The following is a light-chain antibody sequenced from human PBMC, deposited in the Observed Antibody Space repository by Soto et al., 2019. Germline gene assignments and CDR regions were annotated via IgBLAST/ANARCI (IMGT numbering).Light chain of an antibody. Sequence: QSALTQPASVSGSPGQSITISCTGTSSDVGGYNYVSWYQQNPGKAPKLMIYDVSNRRSGVSNRISGSKSGNTDCLTISGLQAEDEAEYYCSSYTSSSSHVVFGGGTKLTVL. V-gene: IGLV2-14*01. J-gene: IGLJ2*01. CDR1: SSDVGGYNY. CDR2: DVS. CDR3: SSYTSSSSHVV.